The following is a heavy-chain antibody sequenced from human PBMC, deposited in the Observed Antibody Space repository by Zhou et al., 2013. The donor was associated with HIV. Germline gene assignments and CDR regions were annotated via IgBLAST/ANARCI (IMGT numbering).Heavy chain of an antibody. CDR2: INPNSGGT. CDR1: GYTFTGYY. CDR3: ARPYGSDNYYNLGFDY. D-gene: IGHD3-10*01. Sequence: QVQLVQSGAEVKKPGASVKVSCKASGYTFTGYYMHWVRQAPGQGLEWMGWINPNSGGTNYAQKFQGRVTMTRDTSISTAYMELSRLTSEDTAVYYCARPYGSDNYYNLGFDYWGQGSLITVSS. J-gene: IGHJ4*02. V-gene: IGHV1-2*02.